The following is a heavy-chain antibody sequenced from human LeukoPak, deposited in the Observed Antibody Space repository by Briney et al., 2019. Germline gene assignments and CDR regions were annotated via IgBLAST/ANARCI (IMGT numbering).Heavy chain of an antibody. Sequence: GGSLRLSCAASGFTFSSYAMSWVRQAPGKGLEWVSSISSSSSYIYYADSVKGRFTISRDNAKNSLYLQMNSLRAEDTAVYYCARSGLELRSNWFDPWGQGTLVTVSS. CDR3: ARSGLELRSNWFDP. CDR2: ISSSSSYI. D-gene: IGHD1-7*01. J-gene: IGHJ5*02. V-gene: IGHV3-21*01. CDR1: GFTFSSYA.